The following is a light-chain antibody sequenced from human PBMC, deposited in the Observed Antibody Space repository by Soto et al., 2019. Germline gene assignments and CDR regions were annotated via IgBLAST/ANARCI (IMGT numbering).Light chain of an antibody. J-gene: IGKJ1*01. CDR1: QSVSNN. CDR3: QHYDNWPPWT. Sequence: EIVLTQSPATLSVSPGERATISCRASQSVSNNLAWYQQKPGQAPRLLIYGASTRANDIPARFSGSGSGTEFTLTIRSLQSEDIAVYYCQHYDNWPPWTFGQGTKVDIK. CDR2: GAS. V-gene: IGKV3-15*01.